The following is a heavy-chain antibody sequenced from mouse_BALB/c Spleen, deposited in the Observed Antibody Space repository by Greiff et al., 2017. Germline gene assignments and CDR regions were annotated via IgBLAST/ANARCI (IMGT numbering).Heavy chain of an antibody. Sequence: VQLQQSGPELVKPGASVRISCKASGYTFTSYYIHWVKQRPGQGLEWIGWIYPGNVNTKYNEKFKGKATLTADKSSSTAYMQLSSLTSEDSAVYFCARYPKDYAMDDWGQGTSVTVSS. J-gene: IGHJ4*01. CDR3: ARYPKDYAMDD. CDR2: IYPGNVNT. CDR1: GYTFTSYY. V-gene: IGHV1S56*01.